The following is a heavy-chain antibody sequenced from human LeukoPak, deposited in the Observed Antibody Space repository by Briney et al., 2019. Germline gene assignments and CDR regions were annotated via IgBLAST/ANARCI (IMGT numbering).Heavy chain of an antibody. Sequence: PSETLSLTCTVSGSSITTYTHWGWIRQSPGNGLEWIASIHHTGNTYYNPSLESRVTISIDTSKNQFSLEVRSATAADTAFYFCVNSKSNYEAVSWGPGTLVTVSS. CDR2: IHHTGNT. V-gene: IGHV4-38-2*02. CDR3: VNSKSNYEAVS. J-gene: IGHJ5*02. CDR1: GSSITTYTH. D-gene: IGHD3-22*01.